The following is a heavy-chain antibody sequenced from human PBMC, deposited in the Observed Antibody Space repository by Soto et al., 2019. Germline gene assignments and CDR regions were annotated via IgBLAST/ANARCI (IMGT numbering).Heavy chain of an antibody. CDR2: ISAYNGNT. D-gene: IGHD3-3*01. CDR1: GYTFTSYG. V-gene: IGHV1-18*01. J-gene: IGHJ5*02. CDR3: ARDVTYYYFWSGYDS. Sequence: ASVKVSCKASGYTFTSYGISWVRQAPGQGLEWMGWISAYNGNTNYAQKLQGRVTMTTDTSTSTAYMELRSLRSDDTAVYYCARDVTYYYFWSGYDSLGQGTLVTVSS.